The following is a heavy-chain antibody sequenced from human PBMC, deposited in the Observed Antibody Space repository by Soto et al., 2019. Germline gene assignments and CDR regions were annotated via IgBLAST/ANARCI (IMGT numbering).Heavy chain of an antibody. J-gene: IGHJ6*02. CDR1: GFTFSSYV. CDR2: IVGSGGTT. CDR3: AKDRSSGWYRPFIGGMDV. D-gene: IGHD6-19*01. Sequence: EVQLLESGGGLVQPGGSLRLSCTASGFTFSSYVMSWVRQAPGKGLEWVSIIVGSGGTTYYADSVKGRFTVSRYNSKNTLYLQMGSLRAEDTAVYYCAKDRSSGWYRPFIGGMDVWGQGATVTVSS. V-gene: IGHV3-23*01.